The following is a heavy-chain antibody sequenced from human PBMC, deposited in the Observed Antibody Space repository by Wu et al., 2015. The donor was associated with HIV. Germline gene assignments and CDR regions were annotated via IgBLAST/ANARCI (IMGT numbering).Heavy chain of an antibody. CDR2: INPLFDAP. D-gene: IGHD5-12*01. CDR3: ARNTDSVATSLYSLGV. V-gene: IGHV1-69*14. CDR1: GDGFTSYA. Sequence: QAQLVQFGAEVKKPGSSVKVTCKASGDGFTSYAVSWVRQAPGQGLEWMGGINPLFDAPNYSQKFHDRLTITADRSTTTAYMELTNLKSEDTAVYYCARNTDSVATSLYSLGVWGQGTVVTVSS. J-gene: IGHJ6*02.